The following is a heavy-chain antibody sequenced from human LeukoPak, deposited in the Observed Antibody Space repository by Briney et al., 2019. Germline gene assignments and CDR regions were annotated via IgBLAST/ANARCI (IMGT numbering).Heavy chain of an antibody. CDR2: ITSNGGTT. Sequence: PGGSLRLSCSASGFTFSNYIMHWARQAPGKGLEYISAITSNGGTTYYADSVKGRVTISRDNSKNTLYLQMNSLRAEDTAVYYCAKHAEYGGNSGGKSENCFAYWGQGTLVTVSS. CDR1: GFTFSNYI. J-gene: IGHJ4*02. D-gene: IGHD4-23*01. CDR3: AKHAEYGGNSGGKSENCFAY. V-gene: IGHV3-64*04.